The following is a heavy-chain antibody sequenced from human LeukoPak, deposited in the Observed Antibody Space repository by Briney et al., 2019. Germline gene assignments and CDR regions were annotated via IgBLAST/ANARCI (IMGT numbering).Heavy chain of an antibody. CDR3: ADPDRG. V-gene: IGHV3-7*01. Sequence: PGGSLTLSCAASGFTFSSYAMSWVRQAPGKRLEWVANINKDGSEKYYVDSVKGRFTISRDNAKNSLYLQMNSLTAEDSAVYYCADPDRGWGQGTMVTVSS. D-gene: IGHD1-14*01. J-gene: IGHJ3*01. CDR1: GFTFSSYA. CDR2: INKDGSEK.